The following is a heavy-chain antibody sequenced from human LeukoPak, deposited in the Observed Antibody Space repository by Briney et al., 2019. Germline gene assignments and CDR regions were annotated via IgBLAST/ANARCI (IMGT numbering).Heavy chain of an antibody. CDR3: ARDEYRSRWLHP. D-gene: IGHD5-24*01. CDR2: IKGDGSEK. V-gene: IGHV3-7*01. CDR1: GFTFSNYW. Sequence: PGGSLRLSCEASGFTFSNYWMSWVRLAPGKGLEWVANIKGDGSEKWYADSVKGRFTISRDNAQNSVHLQMNSLRAEDTAVYHCARDEYRSRWLHPWAQGTLVTVTS. J-gene: IGHJ5*02.